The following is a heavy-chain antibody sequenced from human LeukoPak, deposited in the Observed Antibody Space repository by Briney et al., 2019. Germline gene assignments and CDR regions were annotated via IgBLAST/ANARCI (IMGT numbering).Heavy chain of an antibody. CDR3: AKGVYGSRSSSFADY. J-gene: IGHJ4*02. Sequence: GGSLRLSCAASGFTFNSHWMSWVRQAPGKGLEWVANIKQDGSDKYYADPVKGRFTISRDNSKNTLFLQMNSLRTEDTAVYYCAKGVYGSRSSSFADYWGQGTLVTVSS. D-gene: IGHD3-10*01. V-gene: IGHV3-7*01. CDR2: IKQDGSDK. CDR1: GFTFNSHW.